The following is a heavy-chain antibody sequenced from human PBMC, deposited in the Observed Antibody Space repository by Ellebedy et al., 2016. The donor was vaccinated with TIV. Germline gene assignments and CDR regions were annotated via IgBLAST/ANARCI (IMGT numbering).Heavy chain of an antibody. J-gene: IGHJ4*02. V-gene: IGHV4-34*01. CDR3: ARINVDTSNFDY. CDR1: GGSFSGYF. CDR2: INHSGST. Sequence: SETLSLXXAVYGGSFSGYFWAWIRQPPGKGLEWIGEINHSGSTNYSPSLKSRVTISVYTSKNQFSLQLSSVTAADTAVYYCARINVDTSNFDYWGQGTLVTVSS. D-gene: IGHD5-18*01.